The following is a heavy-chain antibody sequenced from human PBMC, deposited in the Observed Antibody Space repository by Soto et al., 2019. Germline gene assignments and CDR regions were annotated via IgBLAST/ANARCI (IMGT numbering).Heavy chain of an antibody. CDR1: GFSFSDYY. Sequence: QVQLVESGGGLVKPGGSLRLSCAASGFSFSDYYMNWIRQAPGKGLEWVSYISSSGSYAKYADSVKGRFTMSRDNAKKSLYLQMNSLRAEDTAVYYCARDSSLDGRPLDHWGQGTLVTVSS. CDR2: ISSSGSYA. J-gene: IGHJ4*02. D-gene: IGHD3-10*01. V-gene: IGHV3-11*06. CDR3: ARDSSLDGRPLDH.